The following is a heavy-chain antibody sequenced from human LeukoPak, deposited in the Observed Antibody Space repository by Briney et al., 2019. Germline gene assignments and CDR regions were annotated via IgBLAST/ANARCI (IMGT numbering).Heavy chain of an antibody. CDR1: EFIFSDYW. CDR3: ARDNGGWFDS. J-gene: IGHJ5*01. V-gene: IGHV3-7*03. D-gene: IGHD3-10*01. Sequence: LTGGSLRLSCVASEFIFSDYWMSWVRQAPGKGLEWVANIKQGGREEKYVGSVKGRFAISRDDAKSTLYLQMESLSGDDTAVYYCARDNGGWFDSWGRGTLVTVSS. CDR2: IKQGGREE.